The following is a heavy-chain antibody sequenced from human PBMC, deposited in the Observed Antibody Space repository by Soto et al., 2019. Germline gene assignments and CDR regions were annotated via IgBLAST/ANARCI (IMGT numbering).Heavy chain of an antibody. Sequence: GASLKISCKAIGYSFTNYWIGWVRPTPGKALEWKGIIFPGASDTRYNPSFEGQLTVSADESSSTAYLQWNTLKPSDTSMYDCVRTSYGELNHFDFWGQGTLVTVSS. CDR2: IFPGASDT. D-gene: IGHD2-21*01. CDR3: VRTSYGELNHFDF. CDR1: GYSFTNYW. V-gene: IGHV5-51*01. J-gene: IGHJ4*02.